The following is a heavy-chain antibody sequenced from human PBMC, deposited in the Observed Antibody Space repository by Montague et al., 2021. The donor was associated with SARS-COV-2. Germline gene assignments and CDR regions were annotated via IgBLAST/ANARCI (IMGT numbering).Heavy chain of an antibody. Sequence: SLRLSCAASGFTFSSYAMSWVRQAPGKGLERVSAIRNGGTSTYYADSVKGRFTISRDNSKNTLYLQMNSLRAEDTAVYYCAKGRTQFFDYWGQGTLVTVSS. D-gene: IGHD3-10*01. V-gene: IGHV3-23*01. J-gene: IGHJ4*02. CDR1: GFTFSSYA. CDR2: IRNGGTST. CDR3: AKGRTQFFDY.